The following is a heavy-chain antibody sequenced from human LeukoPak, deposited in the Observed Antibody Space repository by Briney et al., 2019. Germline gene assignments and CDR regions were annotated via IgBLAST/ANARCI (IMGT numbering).Heavy chain of an antibody. J-gene: IGHJ5*02. Sequence: PSETLSLTCTVSGYSISSGYYWGWIRQPPGKGLEWIGSIYHSGSTYYNPSLKSRVTISVDTSKNQFSLKLSSVTAADTAVYYCARIGLRARAAGLFDPWGQGTLVTVSS. CDR3: ARIGLRARAAGLFDP. CDR2: IYHSGST. CDR1: GYSISSGYY. V-gene: IGHV4-38-2*02. D-gene: IGHD6-25*01.